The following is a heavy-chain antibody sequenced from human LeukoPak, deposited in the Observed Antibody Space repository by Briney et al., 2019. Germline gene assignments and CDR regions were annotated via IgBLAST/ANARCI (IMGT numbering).Heavy chain of an antibody. Sequence: ASVKVSCKASGYTFTDYYLHWVRQAPGQGLEWMGGINPNSGDTTYAQNFQGRVTMTRDTSITTAYMELSRLRSDDTAVFYCARDASTTDPLAFWGQGTPVTVSS. CDR3: ARDASTTDPLAF. V-gene: IGHV1-2*02. D-gene: IGHD4-11*01. CDR2: INPNSGDT. J-gene: IGHJ4*02. CDR1: GYTFTDYY.